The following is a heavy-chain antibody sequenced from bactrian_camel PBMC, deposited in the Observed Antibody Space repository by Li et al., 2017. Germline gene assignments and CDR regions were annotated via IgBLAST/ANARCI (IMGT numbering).Heavy chain of an antibody. V-gene: IGHV3S55*01. D-gene: IGHD3*01. CDR2: IDTDGST. J-gene: IGHJ4*01. CDR1: GYPYNGVC. Sequence: QVQLVESGGGSVQAGGSLRLSCVGTGYPYNGVCMAWFRQSPGKEREGVATIDTDGSTTYADSVKGRFTISKDNAENTLYLQMNNLKPDDTGMYYCAATNGYCDLLSASFNYWGQGTQVTVS. CDR3: AATNGYCDLLSASFNY.